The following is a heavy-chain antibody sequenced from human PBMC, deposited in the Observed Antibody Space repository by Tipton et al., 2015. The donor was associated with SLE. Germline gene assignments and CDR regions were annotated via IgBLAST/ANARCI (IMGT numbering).Heavy chain of an antibody. V-gene: IGHV4-59*01. J-gene: IGHJ2*01. Sequence: TLSLTCIVSGGPTSSYYWGWIRQPPGKGLEWIASIYYSGTINYNPSLKSRVTMSIDMSKNQFSLSLTSVTAADTATYFCARANGVLQGQVPYLYFDLRGRGSLVTVSS. CDR2: IYYSGTI. D-gene: IGHD4/OR15-4a*01. CDR3: ARANGVLQGQVPYLYFDL. CDR1: GGPTSSYY.